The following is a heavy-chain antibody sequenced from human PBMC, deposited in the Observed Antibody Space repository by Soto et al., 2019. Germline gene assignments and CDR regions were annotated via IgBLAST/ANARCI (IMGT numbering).Heavy chain of an antibody. CDR1: GFTFSSYG. J-gene: IGHJ6*02. D-gene: IGHD4-17*01. V-gene: IGHV3-33*01. CDR2: IWYDGSNK. CDR3: ARGFIGGDYVRDYYYGMDV. Sequence: GGSLRLSCAASGFTFSSYGMHWVRQAPGKGLEWVAVIWYDGSNKYYADSVKGRFTISRDNSKNTLYLQMNSLRAEDTAVYYCARGFIGGDYVRDYYYGMDVWGQGTTVTVSS.